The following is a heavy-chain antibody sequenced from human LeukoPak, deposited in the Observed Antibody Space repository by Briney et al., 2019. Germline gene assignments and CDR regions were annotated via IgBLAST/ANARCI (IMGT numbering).Heavy chain of an antibody. Sequence: GGSLRLSCAASGFTFSSYSMNWVRQAPGKGLEWVSSISSSSSYIYYADSVKGRFTISRDNAKNSLYLQMNSLRAEDTAVYYCASHPSSRIIMNVWGRGTTVTVSS. CDR3: ASHPSSRIIMNV. D-gene: IGHD6-13*01. J-gene: IGHJ6*02. V-gene: IGHV3-21*04. CDR1: GFTFSSYS. CDR2: ISSSSSYI.